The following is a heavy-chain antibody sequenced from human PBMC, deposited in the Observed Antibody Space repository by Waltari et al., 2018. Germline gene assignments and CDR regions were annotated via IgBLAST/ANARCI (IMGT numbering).Heavy chain of an antibody. CDR3: ATGYCSGGSCPPVGYYYGMDV. V-gene: IGHV1-24*01. CDR2: FYPEEGET. Sequence: QVQLVQSGAEVKKPGASVKVSCKVSGYTLTELSMHWVRQAPGKGLEWMGGFYPEEGETIYAQKFQGRVTMTEDTATDTAYMELSSLRAEDTAVYYCATGYCSGGSCPPVGYYYGMDVWGQGTTVTVSS. J-gene: IGHJ6*02. CDR1: GYTLTELS. D-gene: IGHD2-15*01.